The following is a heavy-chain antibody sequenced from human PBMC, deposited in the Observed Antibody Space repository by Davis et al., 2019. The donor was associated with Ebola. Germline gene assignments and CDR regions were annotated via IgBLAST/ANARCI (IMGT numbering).Heavy chain of an antibody. Sequence: PGGSLRLSCKGSGYSFTSYWIGWVRQMPGKGLEWMGIIYPGDSDTRYSPFFQGQVTISADKSISTAYLQWSSLKASDTAMYYCARGRGELPNYFDYWGQGTLVTVSS. V-gene: IGHV5-51*01. CDR3: ARGRGELPNYFDY. CDR1: GYSFTSYW. J-gene: IGHJ4*02. D-gene: IGHD1-26*01. CDR2: IYPGDSDT.